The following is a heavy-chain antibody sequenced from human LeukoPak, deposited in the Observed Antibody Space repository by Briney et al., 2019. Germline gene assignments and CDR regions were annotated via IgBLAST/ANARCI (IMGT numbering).Heavy chain of an antibody. CDR1: GFTFSSYG. CDR3: ARVATVTVYWFDP. D-gene: IGHD4-11*01. CDR2: IRYDGSNK. Sequence: GGSLRLSCAASGFTFSSYGMHWVRQAPGKGLEWVAFIRYDGSNKYYADSVKGRFTISRDNAKNSLYLQMNSLRAEDTAVYYCARVATVTVYWFDPWGQGTLVTVSS. J-gene: IGHJ5*02. V-gene: IGHV3-30*02.